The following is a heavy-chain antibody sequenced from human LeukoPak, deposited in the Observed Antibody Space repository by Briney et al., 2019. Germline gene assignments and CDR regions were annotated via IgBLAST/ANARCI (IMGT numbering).Heavy chain of an antibody. CDR3: ARDNTMYYGSGSYYNWFDP. D-gene: IGHD3-10*01. Sequence: PSETLSLTCTVSGGSISSYYWSWIRQPAGKGLEWIGRIYTSGSTNYNPSLKSRVTMSVDTSKNQFSLKLSSVTAADTAVYYCARDNTMYYGSGSYYNWFDPWGQGTLVTVSS. CDR1: GGSISSYY. V-gene: IGHV4-4*07. CDR2: IYTSGST. J-gene: IGHJ5*02.